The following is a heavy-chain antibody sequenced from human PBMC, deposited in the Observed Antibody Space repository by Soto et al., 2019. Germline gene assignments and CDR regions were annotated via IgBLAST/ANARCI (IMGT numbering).Heavy chain of an antibody. J-gene: IGHJ4*02. D-gene: IGHD3-22*01. CDR3: ARDRLRGYDSSGFYS. V-gene: IGHV1-46*01. CDR1: GYTFTSYY. Sequence: ASVKVSCKASGYTFTSYYMHWVRQAPGQGLEWVGIINPSGGSTSYAQKFEDRVTMTTATSTNTVFLELRSLKSDDTAIYYCARDRLRGYDSSGFYSWGQGTMVTVSS. CDR2: INPSGGST.